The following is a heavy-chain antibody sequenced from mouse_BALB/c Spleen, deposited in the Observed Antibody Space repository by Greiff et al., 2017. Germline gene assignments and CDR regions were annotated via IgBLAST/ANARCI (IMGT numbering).Heavy chain of an antibody. J-gene: IGHJ2*01. CDR3: ARKILHYFDY. CDR2: INPSTGYT. CDR1: GYTFTSYW. Sequence: VQGVESGAELAKPGASVKMSCKASGYTFTSYWMHWVKQRPGQGLEWIGYINPSTGYTEYNQKFKDKATLTADKSSSTAYMQLSSLTSEDSAVYYCARKILHYFDYWGQGTTLTVSS. V-gene: IGHV1-7*01.